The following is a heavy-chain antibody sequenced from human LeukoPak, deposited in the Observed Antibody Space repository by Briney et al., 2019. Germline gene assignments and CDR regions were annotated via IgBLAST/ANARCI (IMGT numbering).Heavy chain of an antibody. CDR1: GGSISSYF. Sequence: SETLFLTCTVSGGSISSYFWSWIRQPPGKGLEWIGYIYYSGSTNYNPSLKSRVTISVDTSKNQFSLTLSSVTAADTAVYYCARQYCSSTNCYYFDYWGQGTLVTVSS. V-gene: IGHV4-59*01. D-gene: IGHD2-2*01. J-gene: IGHJ4*02. CDR3: ARQYCSSTNCYYFDY. CDR2: IYYSGST.